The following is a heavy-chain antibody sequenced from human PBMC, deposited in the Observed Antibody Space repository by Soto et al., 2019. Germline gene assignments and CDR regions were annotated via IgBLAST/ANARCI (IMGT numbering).Heavy chain of an antibody. V-gene: IGHV3-21*06. J-gene: IGHJ4*02. CDR2: ISSSTNYI. CDR3: ARESEDLNSSFDY. D-gene: IGHD1-1*01. CDR1: GFTFTRYS. Sequence: PGGTLRLSCAASGFTFTRYSMTWVRQAPGKGLEWVSSISSSTNYIYYGDSMRGRFTISRDNAKNSLYLEMNSLRPEDTAVYYCARESEDLNSSFDYLGKGTLVTVSS.